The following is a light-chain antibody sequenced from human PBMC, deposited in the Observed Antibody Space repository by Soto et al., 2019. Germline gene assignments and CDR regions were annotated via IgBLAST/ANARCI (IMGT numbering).Light chain of an antibody. J-gene: IGLJ1*01. CDR3: SSYTSSSTRV. V-gene: IGLV2-14*01. CDR1: SSDVGGYNY. Sequence: QSALTQPASVPGSPGQSITISCTGTSSDVGGYNYVSWYQQHPGKAPKLMIYDVSNRPSGVSNRFSGSKSANTASLTISGLQAEDEADYYCSSYTSSSTRVFGTGTKLTVL. CDR2: DVS.